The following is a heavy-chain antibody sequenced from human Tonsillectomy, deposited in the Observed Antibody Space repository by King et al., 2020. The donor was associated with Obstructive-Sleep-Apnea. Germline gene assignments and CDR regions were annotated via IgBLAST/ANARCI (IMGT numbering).Heavy chain of an antibody. CDR2: IWSDGSKK. V-gene: IGHV3-33*01. Sequence: VQLVESGGGVVQPGRSLRLSCAASGFTFSNYAMHWVRQTPGTGLEWVAIIWSDGSKKFYEDSVKGRFTMSRDNSKNILYLQMNSLRADDTAVYYCAIEGRNGYNQLGGDYFDYWGQGTLVTVSS. CDR1: GFTFSNYA. D-gene: IGHD5-24*01. J-gene: IGHJ4*02. CDR3: AIEGRNGYNQLGGDYFDY.